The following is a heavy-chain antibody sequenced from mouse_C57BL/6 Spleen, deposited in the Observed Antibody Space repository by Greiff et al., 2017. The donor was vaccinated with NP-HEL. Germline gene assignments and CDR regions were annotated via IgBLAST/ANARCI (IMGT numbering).Heavy chain of an antibody. CDR2: INPNNGGT. Sequence: EVQLQQSGPELVKPGASVKISCKASGYTFTDYYMNWVKQSHGKSLEWIGDINPNNGGTSYNQKFKGKATSTVDKSSSTAYMELRSLTSEDSAVYYFARIYGNPSYAMDYWGQGTSVTVSS. CDR1: GYTFTDYY. V-gene: IGHV1-26*01. D-gene: IGHD1-1*01. CDR3: ARIYGNPSYAMDY. J-gene: IGHJ4*01.